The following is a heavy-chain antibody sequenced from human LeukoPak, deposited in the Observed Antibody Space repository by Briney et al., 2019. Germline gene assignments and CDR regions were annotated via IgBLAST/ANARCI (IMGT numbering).Heavy chain of an antibody. CDR3: ARGGDYYDSSGPLY. V-gene: IGHV1-18*01. D-gene: IGHD3-22*01. CDR1: GYTFTNYG. CDR2: ISAYIGNT. Sequence: ASVKVSCKASGYTFTNYGITWVRQAPGQGLEWMGWISAYIGNTNYAQKLQGRVTITRDTSTSTVYMELSSLRSEDTAVYYCARGGDYYDSSGPLYWGQGTLVTVSS. J-gene: IGHJ4*02.